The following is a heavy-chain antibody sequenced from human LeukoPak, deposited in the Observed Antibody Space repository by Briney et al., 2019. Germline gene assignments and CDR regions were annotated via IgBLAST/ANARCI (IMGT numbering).Heavy chain of an antibody. CDR2: IIPIFGTA. CDR1: GGTFSSYA. CDR3: ARVQRDQNYYYYGMDV. J-gene: IGHJ6*04. V-gene: IGHV1-69*01. Sequence: ASVKVSCKASGGTFSSYAISWVRQAPGQGLEWMGGIIPIFGTANYAQKFQGGVTITADESTSTAYMELSSLRSEDTAVYYCARVQRDQNYYYYGMDVWGKGTTVTVSS.